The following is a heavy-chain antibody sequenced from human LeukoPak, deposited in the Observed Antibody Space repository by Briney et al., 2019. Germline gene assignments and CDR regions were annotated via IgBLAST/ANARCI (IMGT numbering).Heavy chain of an antibody. CDR1: GYTFTSYD. J-gene: IGHJ6*03. D-gene: IGHD4-17*01. CDR2: MNPNSGNT. Sequence: ASVKVSCKASGYTFTSYDINWVRQATGQGLEWMGWMNPNSGNTGYAQKFQGRVTITRNTSISTAYMELSSLRSEDTAVYYCARGQFTVTTLYYYYYYMDVRGKGTTVTVSS. V-gene: IGHV1-8*03. CDR3: ARGQFTVTTLYYYYYYMDV.